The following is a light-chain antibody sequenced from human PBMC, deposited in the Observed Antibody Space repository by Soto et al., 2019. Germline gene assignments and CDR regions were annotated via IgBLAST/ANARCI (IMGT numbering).Light chain of an antibody. V-gene: IGKV1-5*03. CDR2: KSS. CDR3: QQFNTSPWT. Sequence: DIQMTQSPSTLSASEGDRVTTSCRASQSVSIWLAWYQQKPGGAPKLLIYKSSILESGVPSRFSGSGSGTEFTLTISSLQPDDFATYYCQQFNTSPWTFGQGTKVDIK. CDR1: QSVSIW. J-gene: IGKJ1*01.